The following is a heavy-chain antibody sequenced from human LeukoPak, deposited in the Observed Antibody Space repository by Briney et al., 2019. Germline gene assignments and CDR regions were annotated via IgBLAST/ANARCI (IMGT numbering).Heavy chain of an antibody. J-gene: IGHJ4*02. CDR3: ARSIYPGIAAAGSNY. CDR1: GGTFSSYA. V-gene: IGHV1-69*13. CDR2: IIPIFGTA. D-gene: IGHD6-13*01. Sequence: SVTVSCKASGGTFSSYAISWVRQAPGQGLEWMGGIIPIFGTANYAQKFQGRVTITADESTSTAYMELSSLRSEDTAVYYCARSIYPGIAAAGSNYWGQGTLVTVSS.